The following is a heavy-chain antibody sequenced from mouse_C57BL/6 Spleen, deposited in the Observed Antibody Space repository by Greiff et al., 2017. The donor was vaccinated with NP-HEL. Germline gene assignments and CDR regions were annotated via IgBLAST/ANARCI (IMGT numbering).Heavy chain of an antibody. V-gene: IGHV3-6*01. CDR2: ISYDGSN. CDR3: AREGLYFDY. CDR1: GYSITSGYY. J-gene: IGHJ2*01. Sequence: ESGPGLVKPSQSLSLTCSVTGYSITSGYYWNWIRQFLGNKLEWMGYISYDGSNNYNPSLKNRISITRDTSKNQFFLKLNSVTTEDTATYYCAREGLYFDYWGQGTTLTVSS.